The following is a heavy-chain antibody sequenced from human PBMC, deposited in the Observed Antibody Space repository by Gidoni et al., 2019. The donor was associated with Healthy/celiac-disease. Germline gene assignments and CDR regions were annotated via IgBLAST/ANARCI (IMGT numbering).Heavy chain of an antibody. J-gene: IGHJ6*02. CDR1: GFTFSSDA. CDR3: AKDLGRFGELSDYYYYYYGMDV. D-gene: IGHD3-10*01. CDR2: ISGSGGST. Sequence: EVQLLESGGGLVQPGGSLSLSFAASGFTFSSDAMSCVRQAPGKGLEWVSAISGSGGSTYYADSVKGRFTISRDNSKNTLYLQMNSLRAEDTAVYYCAKDLGRFGELSDYYYYYYGMDVWGQGTTVTVSS. V-gene: IGHV3-23*01.